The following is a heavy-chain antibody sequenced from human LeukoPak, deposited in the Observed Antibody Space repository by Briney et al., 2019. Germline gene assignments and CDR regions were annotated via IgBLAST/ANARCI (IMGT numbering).Heavy chain of an antibody. CDR3: AGGDYGVFDAFDI. D-gene: IGHD4-17*01. J-gene: IGHJ3*02. CDR2: IIPILGIA. Sequence: ASVKVSCKASGGTFSSYAISWVRQAPGQGLEWMGRIIPILGIANYAQKFQGRVTITADKSTSTAYMELSSLRSEDTAVYYCAGGDYGVFDAFDIWGQGTMVTVSS. CDR1: GGTFSSYA. V-gene: IGHV1-69*04.